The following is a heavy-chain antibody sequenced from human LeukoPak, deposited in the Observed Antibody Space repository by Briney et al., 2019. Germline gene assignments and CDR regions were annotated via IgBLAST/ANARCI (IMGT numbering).Heavy chain of an antibody. D-gene: IGHD5-18*01. V-gene: IGHV3-30-3*01. Sequence: PGGSLRLSCAASGFTFSSYAMHWVRQAPGKGLEWVAVISYDGSNKYYADSVKGRFTISRDNSKNTLYLQMNSLRAEDTAVYYCARVPAPEVSNSYGYYFDYWGQGTLVTVSS. CDR1: GFTFSSYA. CDR3: ARVPAPEVSNSYGYYFDY. CDR2: ISYDGSNK. J-gene: IGHJ4*02.